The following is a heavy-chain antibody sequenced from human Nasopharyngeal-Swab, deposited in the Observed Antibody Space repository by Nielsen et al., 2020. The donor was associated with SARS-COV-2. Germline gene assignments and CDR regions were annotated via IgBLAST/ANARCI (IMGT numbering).Heavy chain of an antibody. CDR2: INWNGGST. J-gene: IGHJ4*02. V-gene: IGHV3-20*04. CDR3: ARDTPRGLQGLDY. Sequence: GESLKISCAASGFTFDDYGMSWVRQAPGKGLEWVSGINWNGGSTGYADSVKGRFTISRDNAKNSLYLQMNSLRAEDTAVYYCARDTPRGLQGLDYWGQGTLVTVSS. CDR1: GFTFDDYG. D-gene: IGHD4-11*01.